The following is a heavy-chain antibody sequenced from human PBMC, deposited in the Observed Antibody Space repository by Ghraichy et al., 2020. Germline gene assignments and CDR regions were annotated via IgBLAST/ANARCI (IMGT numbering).Heavy chain of an antibody. D-gene: IGHD4-23*01. J-gene: IGHJ6*03. Sequence: SETLSLTCTVSGGSISRYYWSWVRQPPGKGLEWIGYIYYGGSSNYNPSLKSRVTISVETSKTQFSLKLSSVTAADTAVYYRARELGAGKDYMDVWGKGTTVTVSS. CDR3: ARELGAGKDYMDV. V-gene: IGHV4-59*01. CDR2: IYYGGSS. CDR1: GGSISRYY.